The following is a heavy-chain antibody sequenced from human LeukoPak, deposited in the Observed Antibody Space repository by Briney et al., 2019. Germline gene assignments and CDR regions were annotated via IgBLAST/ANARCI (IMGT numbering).Heavy chain of an antibody. CDR2: ISSSGNTI. D-gene: IGHD4-17*01. CDR3: ARVRALADAFDI. Sequence: GGSLRLSCAASGFTFSSYEMNWVRQAPGKGLEWVSYISSSGNTIYYADSVKGRFTIFRDNAKNSLYLQMNSLRAEDTAVYYCARVRALADAFDIWGQGTMVTVSS. CDR1: GFTFSSYE. V-gene: IGHV3-48*03. J-gene: IGHJ3*02.